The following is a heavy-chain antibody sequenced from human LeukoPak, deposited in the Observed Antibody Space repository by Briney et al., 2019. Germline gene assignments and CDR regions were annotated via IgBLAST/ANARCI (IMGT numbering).Heavy chain of an antibody. J-gene: IGHJ4*02. CDR3: ASGPYDFWSLPPFLYYFDY. D-gene: IGHD3-3*01. CDR2: IRYDGSNK. Sequence: GGSLRLSCAASGFIFSSYGMHWVRQAPGKGLEWVAFIRYDGSNKYYAESVKGRFTISRDNSKNTLYLQMNSLRAEDTAVYYCASGPYDFWSLPPFLYYFDYWGQGTLVTVSS. V-gene: IGHV3-30*02. CDR1: GFIFSSYG.